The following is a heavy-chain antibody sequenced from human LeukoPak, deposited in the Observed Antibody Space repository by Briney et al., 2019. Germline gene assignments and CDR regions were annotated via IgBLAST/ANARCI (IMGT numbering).Heavy chain of an antibody. V-gene: IGHV4-39*07. CDR2: INHSGST. D-gene: IGHD3-22*01. CDR1: GGSISSTSYY. Sequence: SETLSLTCTVSGGSISSTSYYWGWIRQPPGKGLEWIGEINHSGSTNYNPSLKSRVTISVDTSKNQFSLKLSSVTAADTAVYYCARMGGYYDSSGSIDYWGQGTLVTVSS. CDR3: ARMGGYYDSSGSIDY. J-gene: IGHJ4*02.